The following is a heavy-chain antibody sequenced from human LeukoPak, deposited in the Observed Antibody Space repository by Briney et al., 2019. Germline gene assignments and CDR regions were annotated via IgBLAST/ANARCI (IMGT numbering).Heavy chain of an antibody. Sequence: SETLSLTCTVSGDSISSYYWSWIRQPPGKGLEWIGYIYYSGSTNYNPSLKSRVTISVDTSKNQFSLKLSSVTAADTAVYYCARLAGSGWDFDPWGQGTLVTVSS. CDR1: GDSISSYY. D-gene: IGHD6-19*01. CDR3: ARLAGSGWDFDP. V-gene: IGHV4-59*12. CDR2: IYYSGST. J-gene: IGHJ5*02.